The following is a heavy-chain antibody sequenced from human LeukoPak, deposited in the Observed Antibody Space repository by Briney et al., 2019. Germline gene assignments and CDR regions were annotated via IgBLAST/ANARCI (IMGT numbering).Heavy chain of an antibody. J-gene: IGHJ4*02. Sequence: GGSLRLTCAASGFTFSSHGMNWVRQAPGKGLEWVSGISPSGGITYYTDSVRGRFTISRDNSKNTLYLQMNSLRAEDTAVYYCAKRKMKDIVVVVAASSFDYWGQGTLVTVSS. D-gene: IGHD2-15*01. CDR1: GFTFSSHG. CDR2: ISPSGGIT. CDR3: AKRKMKDIVVVVAASSFDY. V-gene: IGHV3-23*01.